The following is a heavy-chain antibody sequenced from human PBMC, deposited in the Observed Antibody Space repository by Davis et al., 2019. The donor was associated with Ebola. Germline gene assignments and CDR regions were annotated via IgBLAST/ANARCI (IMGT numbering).Heavy chain of an antibody. CDR2: IYPGDSET. CDR1: GYSFTTYW. V-gene: IGHV5-51*01. CDR3: ARRTYGDAVDY. J-gene: IGHJ4*02. D-gene: IGHD4-17*01. Sequence: GESLKISCKGFGYSFTTYWIGWVRQMPGKGLEWMGIIYPGDSETRYSPSFQGQVTISADKSISTAYLQWSSLKASDTAMYYCARRTYGDAVDYWGQGTLVTVSS.